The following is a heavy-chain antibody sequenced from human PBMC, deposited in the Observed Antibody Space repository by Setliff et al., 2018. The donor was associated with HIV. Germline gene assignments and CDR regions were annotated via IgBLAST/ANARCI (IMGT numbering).Heavy chain of an antibody. CDR2: IYYSGTT. Sequence: PSETLSLTCTVSGDSVSSGSYYWSWIRQPPGKGLEWIGYIYYSGTTNYNPSLNSRVTISVDTPKNQFSRKLSSVTSADTAVYYCAGEAVDDYARYLYYWGQGSLVTVSS. D-gene: IGHD4-17*01. CDR3: AGEAVDDYARYLYY. V-gene: IGHV4-61*01. CDR1: GDSVSSGSYY. J-gene: IGHJ4*02.